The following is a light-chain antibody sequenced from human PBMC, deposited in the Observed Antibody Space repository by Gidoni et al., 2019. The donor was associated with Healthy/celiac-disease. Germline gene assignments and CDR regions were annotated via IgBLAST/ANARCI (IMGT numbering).Light chain of an antibody. CDR1: QGISSA. J-gene: IGKJ1*01. V-gene: IGKV1-13*02. Sequence: AIQLTQSPSSLSASVADRVTITCRASQGISSALAWYQQKPGKAPKLLIYDASSLESGVPTRCSGSGSGKDFTLTISSLQPEDFATYYCQQFNSYPTFGQGTKVEIK. CDR3: QQFNSYPT. CDR2: DAS.